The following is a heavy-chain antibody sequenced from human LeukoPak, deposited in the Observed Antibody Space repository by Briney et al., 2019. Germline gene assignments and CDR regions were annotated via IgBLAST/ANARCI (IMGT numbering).Heavy chain of an antibody. V-gene: IGHV4-59*12. CDR1: NGSISSYY. CDR3: ARRGRVSSSSVVY. CDR2: IYYSGST. D-gene: IGHD6-6*01. J-gene: IGHJ4*02. Sequence: SETLSVTCTVSNGSISSYYWSWIRQPPGKGLEWIGYIYYSGSTNYNPSLKSRVTISIDTSKNQFSLKLSSVTAADTAVYYCARRGRVSSSSVVYWGQGTLVTVSS.